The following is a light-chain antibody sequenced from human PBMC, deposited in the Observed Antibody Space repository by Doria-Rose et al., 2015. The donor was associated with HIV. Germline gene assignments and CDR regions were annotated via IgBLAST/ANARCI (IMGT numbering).Light chain of an antibody. J-gene: IGKJ1*01. CDR2: GAS. V-gene: IGKV3-20*01. CDR1: QSVCSRC. CDR3: QQYGSSPQT. Sequence: LTQSPGTLSLSPGERAILSCRASQSVCSRCLAWYQQKPGQAPRLLIYGASSRATGIPARFSGSGSGTDFTLTSSRLEPEDFAVYYCQQYGSSPQTFGQGTKVEIK.